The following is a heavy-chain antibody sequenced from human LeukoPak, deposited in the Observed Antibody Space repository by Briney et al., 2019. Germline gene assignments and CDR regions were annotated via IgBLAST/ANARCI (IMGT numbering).Heavy chain of an antibody. V-gene: IGHV3-30*18. CDR3: AKDHWFGGLLPVYFDY. D-gene: IGHD3-10*01. CDR2: ISYDGSNK. CDR1: GFTFSSYG. J-gene: IGHJ4*02. Sequence: PGGSLRLSCAASGFTFSSYGMHWVRQAPGKGLEWVAVISYDGSNKYYADSVKGRFTISRDNSKNTLYLQMNSLRAEDTAVYYCAKDHWFGGLLPVYFDYWGQGTLVTVSS.